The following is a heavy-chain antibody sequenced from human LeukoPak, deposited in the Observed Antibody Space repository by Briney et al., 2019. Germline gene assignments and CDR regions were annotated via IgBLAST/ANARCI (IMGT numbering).Heavy chain of an antibody. D-gene: IGHD3-22*01. CDR1: GFTFSSYA. J-gene: IGHJ3*02. V-gene: IGHV3-30-3*01. Sequence: GGSLRLSCAASGFTFSSYAMHWVRQAPGKGLEWVAVISYDGSNKYYADSVKGRSTISRDNSKNTLYLQMNSLRAEDTAVYYCARDLVGIVNNAFDIWGQGTMVTVSS. CDR3: ARDLVGIVNNAFDI. CDR2: ISYDGSNK.